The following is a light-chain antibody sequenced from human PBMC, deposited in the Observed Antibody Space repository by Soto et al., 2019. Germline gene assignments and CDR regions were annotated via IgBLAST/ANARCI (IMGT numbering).Light chain of an antibody. CDR2: GAS. V-gene: IGKV3-15*01. J-gene: IGKJ1*01. Sequence: EIVMTQSPATLSVSPGERATLSCRASQSTSIHLAWYQQQPGQGPRLLIYGASTRDTGTPARFSGSGSGTEFTLTISSLQSEDFAVYYCQQYDSWPSWTFGQGTKVEIK. CDR3: QQYDSWPSWT. CDR1: QSTSIH.